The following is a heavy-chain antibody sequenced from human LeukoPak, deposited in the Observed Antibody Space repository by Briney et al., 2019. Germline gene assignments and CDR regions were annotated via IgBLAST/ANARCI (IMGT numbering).Heavy chain of an antibody. CDR1: GGSISSGGYY. CDR3: AREVVVPAADAYGMDV. D-gene: IGHD2-2*01. Sequence: SETLSHTCTVSGGSISSGGYYWSWIRQHPGKGLEWIGYIYYSGSTYYNPSLKSRVTISVDTSKNQFSLKLSSVTAADTAVYYCAREVVVPAADAYGMDVWGQGTTVTVSS. CDR2: IYYSGST. V-gene: IGHV4-31*03. J-gene: IGHJ6*02.